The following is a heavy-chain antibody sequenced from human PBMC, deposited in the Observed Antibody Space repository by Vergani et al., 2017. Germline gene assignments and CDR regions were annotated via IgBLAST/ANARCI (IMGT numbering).Heavy chain of an antibody. J-gene: IGHJ4*02. V-gene: IGHV3-23*04. Sequence: EVQLVESGGGLVKPGGSLRLSCAASGFTFSSYAMSWVRQAPGKGLEWVSAISGSGGSTYYADSVKGRFTISRDNSKNTLYLQMNSLRAEDTAVYYCAKDLGSRYGDYERSFDYWGQGTLVTVSS. CDR2: ISGSGGST. D-gene: IGHD4-17*01. CDR3: AKDLGSRYGDYERSFDY. CDR1: GFTFSSYA.